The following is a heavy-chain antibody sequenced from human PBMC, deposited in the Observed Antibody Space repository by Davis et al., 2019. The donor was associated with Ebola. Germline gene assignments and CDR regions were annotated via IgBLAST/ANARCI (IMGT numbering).Heavy chain of an antibody. Sequence: AGSLRLSCAASGFTFSSYGMYWVCQAPGKGLERVAFISYDGSNKYYADSVKGRFTISRDNAKNSLYLQMNSLRAENTAVYYCARDGDWNFDYWGQGTLVTVSS. V-gene: IGHV3-30*03. CDR3: ARDGDWNFDY. CDR1: GFTFSSYG. D-gene: IGHD3/OR15-3a*01. CDR2: ISYDGSNK. J-gene: IGHJ4*02.